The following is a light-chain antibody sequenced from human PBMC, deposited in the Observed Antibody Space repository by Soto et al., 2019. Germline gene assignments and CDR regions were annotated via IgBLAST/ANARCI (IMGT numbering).Light chain of an antibody. CDR3: QSYDSSRSPLYV. CDR2: ANN. J-gene: IGLJ1*01. Sequence: QSVLTQPSSVSGAPGQMVSISCTGSSSNMGAGYDVHWYQHLPGTAPKLLIYANNNRPSGVPDRFSGSKSGTSASLAITGLQAEDEADYYCQSYDSSRSPLYVFGTGTKVTVL. V-gene: IGLV1-40*01. CDR1: SSNMGAGYD.